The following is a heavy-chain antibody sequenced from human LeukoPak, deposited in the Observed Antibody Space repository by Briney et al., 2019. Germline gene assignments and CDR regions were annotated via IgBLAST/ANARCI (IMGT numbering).Heavy chain of an antibody. CDR2: ISSSSSYI. Sequence: GGSLRLSCAASGFTFSSYSMNWVRQAPGKGLEWVSSISSSSSYIYYADSVKGRFTISRDNAKNSLYLQMNSLRAEDTAVYYCARDSSSSPPYYYYYMDVWGKGTTVTVSS. CDR1: GFTFSSYS. CDR3: ARDSSSSPPYYYYYMDV. D-gene: IGHD6-6*01. V-gene: IGHV3-21*01. J-gene: IGHJ6*03.